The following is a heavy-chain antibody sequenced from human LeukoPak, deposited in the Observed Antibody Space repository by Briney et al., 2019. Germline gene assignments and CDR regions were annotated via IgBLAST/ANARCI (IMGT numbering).Heavy chain of an antibody. Sequence: ASVKVSCKASGGTFSGYAISWVRQAPGQGLEWMGGIIPIFGTANYAQKFQGRVTITADESTSTAYMELSSLRSEDTAVYYCARNLRYFDWLSGFDPWGQGTLVTVSS. CDR1: GGTFSGYA. CDR2: IIPIFGTA. D-gene: IGHD3-9*01. V-gene: IGHV1-69*13. CDR3: ARNLRYFDWLSGFDP. J-gene: IGHJ5*02.